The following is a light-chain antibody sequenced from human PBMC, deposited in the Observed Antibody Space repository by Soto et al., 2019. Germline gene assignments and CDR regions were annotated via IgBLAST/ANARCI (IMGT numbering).Light chain of an antibody. CDR1: RGHNSYA. CDR2: LNSDGSH. CDR3: QTWSTDIRV. J-gene: IGLJ3*02. V-gene: IGLV4-69*01. Sequence: QLVLTQPPSASASLGASGKLTCTLSRGHNSYAIAWHQQQPEKGPRYLMKLNSDGSHSKGDGIPDRFSGSSSGAERYLTISSLQSEDEADYYCQTWSTDIRVFGGGTKLTVL.